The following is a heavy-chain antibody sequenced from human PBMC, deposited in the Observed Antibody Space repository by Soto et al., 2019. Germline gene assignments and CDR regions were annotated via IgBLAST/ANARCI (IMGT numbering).Heavy chain of an antibody. Sequence: GGSLRLSCAASGFTFADYVMTWVRQAPGKEPEWVSTISGSRSVTTYTYYADSVKGRFTISRDNSKNTLYLQMNSLRAEDTAIYYCAKVMYPNDDMIFDHWGQGTLVTVSS. CDR3: AKVMYPNDDMIFDH. V-gene: IGHV3-23*01. D-gene: IGHD1-1*01. CDR1: GFTFADYV. J-gene: IGHJ4*02. CDR2: ISGSRSVT.